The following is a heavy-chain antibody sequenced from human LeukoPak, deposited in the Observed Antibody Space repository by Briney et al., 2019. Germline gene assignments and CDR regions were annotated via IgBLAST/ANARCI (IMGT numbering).Heavy chain of an antibody. CDR2: ISWNSGSI. J-gene: IGHJ4*02. Sequence: GRSLRLSCAASGFTFDDYAMHWVRQAPGKGLEWVSGISWNSGSIGYADSVKGRFTISRDNAKNSLYLQMNSLRAEDTALYYCAKDDHAGVQLTYYFDYWGQGTLVTVSS. CDR3: AKDDHAGVQLTYYFDY. V-gene: IGHV3-9*01. CDR1: GFTFDDYA. D-gene: IGHD5-18*01.